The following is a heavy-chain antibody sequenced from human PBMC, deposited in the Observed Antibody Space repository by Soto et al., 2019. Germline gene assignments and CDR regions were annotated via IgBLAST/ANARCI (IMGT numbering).Heavy chain of an antibody. CDR3: ARGNDTAMVRTAAFDI. Sequence: VASVKVSCKASGGTFSSYAISWVRQAPGQGLEWMGGIIPIFGTANYAQKFQGRVTITADESTSTAYMELSSLRSEDTAVYYCARGNDTAMVRTAAFDIWGQGTMVTVSS. V-gene: IGHV1-69*13. CDR1: GGTFSSYA. D-gene: IGHD5-18*01. CDR2: IIPIFGTA. J-gene: IGHJ3*02.